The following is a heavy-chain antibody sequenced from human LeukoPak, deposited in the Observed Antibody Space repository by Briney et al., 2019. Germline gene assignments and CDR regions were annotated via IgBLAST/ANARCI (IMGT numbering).Heavy chain of an antibody. CDR2: ISGSGGST. CDR3: AKSHGLTYYYYYMDV. CDR1: GFTFSSYA. J-gene: IGHJ6*03. V-gene: IGHV3-23*01. Sequence: TGGSLRLSCAASGFTFSSYAMSWVRQAPGKGLEWVSAISGSGGSTYYADSVKGRFTIPRDNSKNTLYLQMNSLRAEDTAVYYCAKSHGLTYYYYYMDVWGKGTTVTVSS.